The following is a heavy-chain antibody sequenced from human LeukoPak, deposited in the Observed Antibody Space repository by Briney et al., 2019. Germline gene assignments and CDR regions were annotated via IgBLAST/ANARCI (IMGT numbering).Heavy chain of an antibody. V-gene: IGHV3-23*01. D-gene: IGHD6-19*01. CDR1: GFTFSSYA. J-gene: IGHJ4*02. CDR3: AKASRRGWYRPLDY. Sequence: PGGSLRLSCAASGFTFSSYAMTWVRQAPGKGLEWVSAISGSGGSTYYADSVKGRFTISRDNSKNTLYLQMNSLRAEDTAIYYCAKASRRGWYRPLDYWGQETLVTVSP. CDR2: ISGSGGST.